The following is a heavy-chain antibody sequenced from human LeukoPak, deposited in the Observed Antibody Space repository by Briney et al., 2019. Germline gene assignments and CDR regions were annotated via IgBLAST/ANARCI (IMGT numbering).Heavy chain of an antibody. CDR2: ISSSSSTI. CDR1: GFTFSSYS. CDR3: ARGYSGWYNYFDY. D-gene: IGHD6-19*01. J-gene: IGHJ4*02. Sequence: PGGSLRLSCAASGFTFSSYSMNWVRQAPGKGLEWVSYISSSSSTIYYADSVKGRFTISRDNAKNSLYLQMNSLRAEDTAVYYCARGYSGWYNYFDYWGQGTLVTVSS. V-gene: IGHV3-48*04.